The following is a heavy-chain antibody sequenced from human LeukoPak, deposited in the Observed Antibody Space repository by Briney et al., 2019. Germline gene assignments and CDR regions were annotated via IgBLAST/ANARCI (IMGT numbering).Heavy chain of an antibody. CDR2: ISYDGSNK. D-gene: IGHD3-22*01. CDR1: GFTFSSYG. V-gene: IGHV3-30*18. CDR3: AKGGGNYYDSSGYYLSY. J-gene: IGHJ4*02. Sequence: GGSLRLSCAASGFTFSSYGMHWVRQAPGKGLEWVAVISYDGSNKYYADSVKGRFTISRDNSKNTLYLQMNSLRAEDTAVYYCAKGGGNYYDSSGYYLSYWGQGTLVTVSS.